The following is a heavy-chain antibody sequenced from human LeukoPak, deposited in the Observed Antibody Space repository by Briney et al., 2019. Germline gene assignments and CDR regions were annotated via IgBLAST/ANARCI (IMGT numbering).Heavy chain of an antibody. V-gene: IGHV4-59*01. J-gene: IGHJ4*02. D-gene: IGHD3-10*01. CDR1: GGSISSYY. CDR3: ARGSYYFDY. CDR2: IYYSGST. Sequence: PSETLSLTCTVSGGSISSYYWSWIRQPPGKGLEWIGYIYYSGSTNFNPSLKSRVTISVDTSKNQFSLKVSSATAADTAAYYCARGSYYFDYWGQGTLVTVSS.